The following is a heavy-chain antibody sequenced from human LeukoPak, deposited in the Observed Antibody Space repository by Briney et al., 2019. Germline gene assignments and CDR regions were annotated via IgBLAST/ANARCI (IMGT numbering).Heavy chain of an antibody. J-gene: IGHJ3*02. Sequence: GGSLRLSCAASGFTFSSYSMNWVRQAPGKGLEWVSSISSSSSNIYYADSVKGRFTISRDNAKNSLYLQMNSLRAEDTAVYYCARESTMNGAFDIWGQGTMVTVSS. V-gene: IGHV3-21*01. CDR1: GFTFSSYS. D-gene: IGHD3-22*01. CDR3: ARESTMNGAFDI. CDR2: ISSSSSNI.